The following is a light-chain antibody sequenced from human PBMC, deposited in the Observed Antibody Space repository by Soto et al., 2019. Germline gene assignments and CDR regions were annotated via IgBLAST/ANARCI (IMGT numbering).Light chain of an antibody. V-gene: IGKV3-20*01. J-gene: IGKJ1*01. CDR3: QQYGSSPK. Sequence: EIVLTQSPGTLSLSPGERATLSCSASQSVSSSYLAWYQQNPGQAPRLLIYCVYSRATGIPDMFSGSGSGTDFTLTISRLEPEDFAVYFCQQYGSSPKFGQGAKVEIK. CDR1: QSVSSSY. CDR2: CVY.